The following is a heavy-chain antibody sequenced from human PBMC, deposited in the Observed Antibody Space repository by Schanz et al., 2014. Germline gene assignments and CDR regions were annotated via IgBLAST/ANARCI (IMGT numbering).Heavy chain of an antibody. CDR1: GGTFSSYT. CDR3: ARGGGPEDVFDI. Sequence: QVQLVQSGAEVKKPGSSVKVSCTASGGTFSSYTISWIRQAPGQGLEWMGRIIPVLAIADYAQKFQGRVTITADKSTRKAYMERSSLKSDDAAVYDCARGGGPEDVFDIWGQGTMLTVSS. V-gene: IGHV1-69*02. D-gene: IGHD2-15*01. CDR2: IIPVLAIA. J-gene: IGHJ3*02.